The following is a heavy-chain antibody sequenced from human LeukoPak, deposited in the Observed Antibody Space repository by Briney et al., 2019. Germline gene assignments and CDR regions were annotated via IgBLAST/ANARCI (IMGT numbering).Heavy chain of an antibody. V-gene: IGHV3-21*01. CDR2: ISSSSSYI. J-gene: IGHJ4*02. Sequence: GGSLRLSCAASGFTFSSYSMNWVRQAPGKGLEWVSSISSSSSYIYYADSVKGRFTISRDNAKNSLYLQMNSPRAEDTAVYYCAREFRATGDYGDYGGSSWGQGTLVTVSS. CDR3: AREFRATGDYGDYGGSS. D-gene: IGHD4-17*01. CDR1: GFTFSSYS.